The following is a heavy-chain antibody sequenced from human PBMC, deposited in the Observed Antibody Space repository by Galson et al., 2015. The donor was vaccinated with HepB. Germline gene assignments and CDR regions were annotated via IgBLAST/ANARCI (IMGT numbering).Heavy chain of an antibody. CDR2: ITRNAYIT. V-gene: IGHV3-64D*06. D-gene: IGHD6-19*01. CDR3: VKGVFGNGWDF. Sequence: SLRLSCAASGFTFSLFSMHWVRQAPGKGLEFVSGITRNAYITDYSDSAKGRFTISRDDSKKELYLQMTSLRPEDTAIYYCVKGVFGNGWDFWGQGTLVTVSS. CDR1: GFTFSLFS. J-gene: IGHJ4*02.